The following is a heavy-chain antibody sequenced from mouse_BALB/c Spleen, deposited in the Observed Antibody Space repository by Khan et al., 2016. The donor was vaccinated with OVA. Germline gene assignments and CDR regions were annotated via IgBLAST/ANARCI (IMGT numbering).Heavy chain of an antibody. V-gene: IGHV1S41*01. CDR3: ARIRSCYGSNLYAMDY. CDR2: VAPGSGIT. CDR1: GYIFTSYW. Sequence: DLVKPGASVKLSCKASGYIFTSYWINWIKQRPGQGLEWIGRVAPGSGITYYNEMFKGKATLTVDTSSSTAYIQLSSLSSEDSAVYFCARIRSCYGSNLYAMDYWGQGTSVTVSS. D-gene: IGHD1-1*01. J-gene: IGHJ4*01.